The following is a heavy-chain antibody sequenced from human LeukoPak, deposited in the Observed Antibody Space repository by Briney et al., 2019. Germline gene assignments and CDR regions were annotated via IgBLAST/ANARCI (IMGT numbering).Heavy chain of an antibody. CDR3: ASPLEGVFLNGDYVAFFDY. D-gene: IGHD4-17*01. V-gene: IGHV4-39*01. J-gene: IGHJ4*02. CDR2: VYYSGST. Sequence: SETLSLTCTVSGASISRTSYYWGWIRQTPGKGLEWIGTVYYSGSTYYNPSLKSRVTISVDTSKNQFSLKLSSVTAADTAVYYCASPLEGVFLNGDYVAFFDYWGQGTLVTVSS. CDR1: GASISRTSYY.